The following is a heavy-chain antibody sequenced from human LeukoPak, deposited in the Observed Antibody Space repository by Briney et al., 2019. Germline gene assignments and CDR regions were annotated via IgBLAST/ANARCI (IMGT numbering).Heavy chain of an antibody. Sequence: PGGSLRLSCAASGLTFSGYDMHWVRQAPGKGLEWVSALYIGGNTYYADSVRGRFTISRDNSKNTLYLQMNSLRAEDTAIYYCTTAAGYNYGQYWGQGTLVTVSS. CDR2: LYIGGNT. CDR1: GLTFSGYD. V-gene: IGHV3-23*05. D-gene: IGHD5-18*01. CDR3: TTAAGYNYGQY. J-gene: IGHJ4*02.